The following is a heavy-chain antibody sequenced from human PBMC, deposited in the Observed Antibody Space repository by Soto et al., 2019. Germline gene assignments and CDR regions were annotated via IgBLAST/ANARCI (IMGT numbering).Heavy chain of an antibody. V-gene: IGHV4-39*01. CDR2: IYYSGST. CDR1: GGSISSSSYY. D-gene: IGHD6-19*01. J-gene: IGHJ4*02. Sequence: PSETLSLTCTVSGGSISSSSYYWGWIRQPPGKGLEWIGSIYYSGSTYYNPSLKSRVTISVDTSKNQFSLKLSSVTAADTAVYYCARHIAVAGTIDYWGQGTLVTVSS. CDR3: ARHIAVAGTIDY.